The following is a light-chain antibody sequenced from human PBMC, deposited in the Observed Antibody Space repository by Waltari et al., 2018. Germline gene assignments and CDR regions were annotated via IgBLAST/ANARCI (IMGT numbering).Light chain of an antibody. CDR3: AAWDDRQSGPYWV. V-gene: IGLV1-47*01. CDR1: SANIGTSY. Sequence: QSVLTQPPSASGTPGQMVTISCSGSSANIGTSYVSWYQQRPGTAPKLRIFRNNRRPSRVPDRFSGSKTGTSASLAISGLRSEDEADYYCAAWDDRQSGPYWVFGGGTKLTVL. CDR2: RNN. J-gene: IGLJ3*02.